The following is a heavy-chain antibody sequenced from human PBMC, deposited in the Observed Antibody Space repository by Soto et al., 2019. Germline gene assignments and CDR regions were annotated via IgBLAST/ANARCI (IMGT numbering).Heavy chain of an antibody. CDR3: ARQGSY. J-gene: IGHJ4*02. CDR1: CVSISSNIYN. CDR2: CDYSGTA. V-gene: IGHV4-39*01. Sequence: SETLSLTCNVSCVSISSNIYNWGWIRQPPGMGRVWIGTCDYSGTAPYTPSLKSRINISADPSKNQVSLTLTSVTAADTAVYYCARQGSYWGQGALVTVS.